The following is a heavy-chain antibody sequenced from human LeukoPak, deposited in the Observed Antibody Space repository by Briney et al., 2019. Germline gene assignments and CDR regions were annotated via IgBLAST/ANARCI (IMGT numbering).Heavy chain of an antibody. Sequence: ASVKVSCKASGYTFTSYDINWVRQATGQGLEWMGWMNPNRGNTGYAQKFQGRVTMTRNTSISTAYMELSSLRSEDTAVYYCARVRVGATRGAYWGQGTLVTVSS. CDR2: MNPNRGNT. CDR3: ARVRVGATRGAY. J-gene: IGHJ4*02. D-gene: IGHD1-26*01. CDR1: GYTFTSYD. V-gene: IGHV1-8*01.